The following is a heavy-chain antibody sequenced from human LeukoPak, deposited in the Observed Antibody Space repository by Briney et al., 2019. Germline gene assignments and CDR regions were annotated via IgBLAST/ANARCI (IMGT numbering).Heavy chain of an antibody. J-gene: IGHJ4*02. CDR2: IIPIFGTA. CDR1: GGTFSSYA. Sequence: SVKVSCKASGGTFSSYAISWVRQAPGQGLEWMGGIIPIFGTANYAQKFQGRVTITADESTSTAYMELSSLSSEDTAVYYCARGYSSSWYFDYWGQGTLVTVSS. D-gene: IGHD6-13*01. CDR3: ARGYSSSWYFDY. V-gene: IGHV1-69*13.